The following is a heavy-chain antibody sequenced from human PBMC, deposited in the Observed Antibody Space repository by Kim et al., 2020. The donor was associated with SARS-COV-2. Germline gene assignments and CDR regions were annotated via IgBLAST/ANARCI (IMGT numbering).Heavy chain of an antibody. Sequence: NYNPSLKSRVTISVDTSKNQFSLKLSSVTAADTAVYYCARYDGMATIFDYWGQGTLVTVSS. CDR3: ARYDGMATIFDY. J-gene: IGHJ4*02. D-gene: IGHD5-12*01. V-gene: IGHV4-59*01.